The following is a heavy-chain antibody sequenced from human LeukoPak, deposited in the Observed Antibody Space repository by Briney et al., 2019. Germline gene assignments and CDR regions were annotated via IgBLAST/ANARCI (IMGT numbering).Heavy chain of an antibody. V-gene: IGHV3-23*01. CDR2: ISGSGGST. D-gene: IGHD1-1*01. CDR3: ARDRGNWNDAAAYYFDY. J-gene: IGHJ4*02. CDR1: GFTFSRYA. Sequence: PGGSLRLSCAASGFTFSRYAMSWVRQAPGKGLEWVSAISGSGGSTYYADSVKGRFTISRDNSKNRLYLQMNSLRSEDTAVYYCARDRGNWNDAAAYYFDYWGQGTLVTVSS.